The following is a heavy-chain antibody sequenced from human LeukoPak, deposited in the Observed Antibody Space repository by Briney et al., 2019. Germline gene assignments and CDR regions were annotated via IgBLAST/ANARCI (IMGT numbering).Heavy chain of an antibody. Sequence: SETLSLTCTVSGGSISSYYWSWIRQPAGKGLEWIGRIYTSGSINYNPSLKSRVTISVDKSKNQFSLKLSSVTAADTAVYYCARAKTSGYYYGYFDYWGQGTLVTVSS. J-gene: IGHJ4*02. CDR1: GGSISSYY. D-gene: IGHD3-22*01. V-gene: IGHV4-4*07. CDR2: IYTSGSI. CDR3: ARAKTSGYYYGYFDY.